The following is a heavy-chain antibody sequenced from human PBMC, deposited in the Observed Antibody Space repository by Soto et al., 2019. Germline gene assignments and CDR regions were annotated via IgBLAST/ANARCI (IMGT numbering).Heavy chain of an antibody. CDR2: INAGNGNT. Sequence: ASVKVSCKASGYTFTSYAMHWVRQAPGQRLEWMGWINAGNGNTKYSQKFQGRVTITRDTSASTAYMELSSLRSEDTAVYYCASGEIVVVPAAMGGGNYYYYYGMDVWGQGTTVTVSS. CDR1: GYTFTSYA. V-gene: IGHV1-3*01. D-gene: IGHD2-2*01. CDR3: ASGEIVVVPAAMGGGNYYYYYGMDV. J-gene: IGHJ6*02.